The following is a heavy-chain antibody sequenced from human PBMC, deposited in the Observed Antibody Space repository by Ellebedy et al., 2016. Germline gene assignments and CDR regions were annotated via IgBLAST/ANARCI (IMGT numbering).Heavy chain of an antibody. D-gene: IGHD5-12*01. CDR2: IYWNDDK. J-gene: IGHJ4*02. Sequence: SGPTLVKPTQTLTLTCTFSGFSLSTSGVGVGWIRQPPGKALEWLALIYWNDDKRYSPSLKSRLTITKDTSKNQVVLTMTNMDPVDTATYYCARIRSGYDEDTRYYFDYWGQGTLVTVSS. V-gene: IGHV2-5*01. CDR3: ARIRSGYDEDTRYYFDY. CDR1: GFSLSTSGVG.